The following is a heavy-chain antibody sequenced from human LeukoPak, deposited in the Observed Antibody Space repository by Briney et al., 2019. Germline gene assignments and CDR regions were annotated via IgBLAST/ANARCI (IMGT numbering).Heavy chain of an antibody. Sequence: GGSLRLSCAASGFTVSSNYMSWVRQAPGKGLEWVAVISYDGSNKYYADSVKGRFTISRDNSKNTLYLQMNSLRAEDTAVYYCARETLSHDAFDIWGQGTMVTVSS. CDR2: ISYDGSNK. J-gene: IGHJ3*02. CDR1: GFTVSSNY. CDR3: ARETLSHDAFDI. V-gene: IGHV3-30-3*01.